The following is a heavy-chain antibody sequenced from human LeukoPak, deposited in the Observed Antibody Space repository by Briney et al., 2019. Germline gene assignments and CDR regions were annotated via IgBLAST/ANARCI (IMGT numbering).Heavy chain of an antibody. CDR3: AREDKRFLEWFPNYYYYGMDV. D-gene: IGHD3-3*01. V-gene: IGHV1-69*13. CDR2: IIPIFGTA. CDR1: GGTFSSYA. J-gene: IGHJ6*02. Sequence: SVKVSCKASGGTFSSYAISWVRQAPGQGLEWMGGIIPIFGTANYAQKFQGRVTITADESTSTAYMELSSLRSEDTAVYYCAREDKRFLEWFPNYYYYGMDVWGQGTTVTVSS.